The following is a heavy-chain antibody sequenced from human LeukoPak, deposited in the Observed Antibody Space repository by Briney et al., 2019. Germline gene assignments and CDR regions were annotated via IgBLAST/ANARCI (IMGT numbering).Heavy chain of an antibody. V-gene: IGHV4-61*01. CDR3: AREFNLDN. Sequence: PSETLSLTCSVSGGSVSSGSYYWNWIRQPPGKGLEWIGYIYYSGSTNYNPSLKSRVTISIDTSKNQFSLKLSSVTAADTAVYYCAREFNLDNWGEGTLVTVSS. CDR1: GGSVSSGSYY. D-gene: IGHD2-2*03. CDR2: IYYSGST. J-gene: IGHJ4*02.